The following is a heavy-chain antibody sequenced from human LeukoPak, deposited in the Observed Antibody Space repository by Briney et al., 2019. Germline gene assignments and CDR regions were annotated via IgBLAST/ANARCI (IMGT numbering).Heavy chain of an antibody. V-gene: IGHV3-23*01. CDR3: AIRGMATSRALDY. CDR2: ISGSGGST. J-gene: IGHJ4*02. D-gene: IGHD5-24*01. CDR1: GFTFSNYA. Sequence: PGGSLRLSCAVSGFTFSNYAMSWVRQAPGKGLEWVSAISGSGGSTYYADSVKGRFTISRDNSKNTLYLQMNSLRAEDTAVYYCAIRGMATSRALDYWGQGTLVTVSS.